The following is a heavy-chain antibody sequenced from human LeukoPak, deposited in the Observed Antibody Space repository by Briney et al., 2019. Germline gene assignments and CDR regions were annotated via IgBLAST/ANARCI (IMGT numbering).Heavy chain of an antibody. J-gene: IGHJ5*01. D-gene: IGHD3-16*01. V-gene: IGHV3-66*02. CDR3: ARDGGFGGPGGDNWFDS. CDR1: GFTVSAKY. Sequence: GGSLRLSCAAPGFTVSAKYMSWVRQGPGKGLDWISSIYSDGGTNYADSVKGRFTISRDNFKNTLYLQMNSLRPEDTAVYYCARDGGFGGPGGDNWFDSWGQGALVTVSS. CDR2: IYSDGGT.